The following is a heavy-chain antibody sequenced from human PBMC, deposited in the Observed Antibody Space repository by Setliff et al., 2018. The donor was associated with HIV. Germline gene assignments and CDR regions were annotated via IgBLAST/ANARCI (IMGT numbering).Heavy chain of an antibody. CDR3: ARVCPPVRYNFWSGYYPKAGYFDY. J-gene: IGHJ4*02. CDR1: GGSISSGVYY. V-gene: IGHV4-31*03. CDR2: IHYSGSI. D-gene: IGHD3-3*01. Sequence: SETLSLTCTVSGGSISSGVYYWSWIRHHPGKGLEWIGYIHYSGSIYYNPSLKCRVTISVDTSKNQFSLKLSSVTAADTAVYYCARVCPPVRYNFWSGYYPKAGYFDYWGQGALVTVSS.